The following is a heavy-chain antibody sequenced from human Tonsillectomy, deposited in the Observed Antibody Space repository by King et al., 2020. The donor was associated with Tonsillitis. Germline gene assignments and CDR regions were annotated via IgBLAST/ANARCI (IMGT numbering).Heavy chain of an antibody. Sequence: VQLVESGGGLVQPGGSPRLSCAASGFTFSSHAMSWVRQAPGKGLEWVSAISGSGDNTYYADSVKGRFTISRDNSKNMLTLQMNRLRVEDTAVYYCAKGYPSTWYGTAGYYFGMDVWGQGTTVIVSS. CDR2: ISGSGDNT. J-gene: IGHJ6*02. CDR1: GFTFSSHA. CDR3: AKGYPSTWYGTAGYYFGMDV. V-gene: IGHV3-23*04. D-gene: IGHD6-13*01.